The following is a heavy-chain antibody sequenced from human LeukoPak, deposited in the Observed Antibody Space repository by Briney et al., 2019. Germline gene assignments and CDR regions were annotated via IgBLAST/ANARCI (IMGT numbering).Heavy chain of an antibody. CDR1: GGSVTSGNYY. Sequence: SETLSLTCTVSGGSVTSGNYYWSWIRQPPGKGLEWIGYVYHSGSTNYNPSLKSRVTISGDTSKNQFSLRLSSVTAADTAVYYCARRTYFDLWGRGTLVTVSS. J-gene: IGHJ2*01. V-gene: IGHV4-61*01. CDR3: ARRTYFDL. CDR2: VYHSGST.